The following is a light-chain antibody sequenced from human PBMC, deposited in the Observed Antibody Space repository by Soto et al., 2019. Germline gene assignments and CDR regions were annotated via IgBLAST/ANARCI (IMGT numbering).Light chain of an antibody. CDR3: QQRSDWPLT. V-gene: IGKV3-11*01. CDR2: DAS. J-gene: IGKJ4*01. Sequence: EIVLTQSPATLSLSPGETATLSCRASQSVSSYLAWYQQKPGQAPRLLIYDASNRATGIPARFSGSGSAADFTLTISSLEPEDFAVYYCQQRSDWPLTCGGGPKVEIK. CDR1: QSVSSY.